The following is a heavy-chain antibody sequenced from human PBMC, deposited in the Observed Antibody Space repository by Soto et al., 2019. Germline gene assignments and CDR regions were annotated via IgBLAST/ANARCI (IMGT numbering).Heavy chain of an antibody. J-gene: IGHJ4*02. D-gene: IGHD3-22*01. CDR3: AKQLLRHYYDSSALYYFDY. CDR1: GFTFSSYA. Sequence: PGGSLRLSCAASGFTFSSYAMSWVRQAPGKGLEWVSAISGSGGSTYYADSVKGRFTISRDNSKNTLYLQMNSLRAEDTAVYYCAKQLLRHYYDSSALYYFDYWGQGTLVTVSS. V-gene: IGHV3-23*01. CDR2: ISGSGGST.